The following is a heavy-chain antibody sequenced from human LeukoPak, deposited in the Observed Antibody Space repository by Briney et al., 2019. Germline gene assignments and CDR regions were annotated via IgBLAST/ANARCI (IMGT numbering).Heavy chain of an antibody. CDR1: GFTFSSYS. CDR3: ARAILPDGSGSCYFDY. D-gene: IGHD3-10*01. J-gene: IGHJ4*02. Sequence: GGSLRLSCAASGFTFSSYSMNWVRQAPGKGLEWVSYISSSSSTMYYADSVKGRFTISRDNAKNSLYLRMNSLRDEDTAVYYCARAILPDGSGSCYFDYWGQGTLVTVSS. CDR2: ISSSSSTM. V-gene: IGHV3-48*02.